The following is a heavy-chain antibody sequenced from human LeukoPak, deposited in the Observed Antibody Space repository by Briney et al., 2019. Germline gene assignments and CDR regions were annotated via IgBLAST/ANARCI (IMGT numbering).Heavy chain of an antibody. V-gene: IGHV1-18*01. J-gene: IGHJ4*02. Sequence: ASVKVSCKPSGYPFTASGLTWIRQAPGQGLEWMGWVNPNSGDTTYAQSLQGRVTMTTDASTSTAYMELRSLRSDDTAVYYCTRSGVDSNLLDFWGQGTLVTVSS. CDR3: TRSGVDSNLLDF. CDR1: GYPFTASG. CDR2: VNPNSGDT. D-gene: IGHD3-10*01.